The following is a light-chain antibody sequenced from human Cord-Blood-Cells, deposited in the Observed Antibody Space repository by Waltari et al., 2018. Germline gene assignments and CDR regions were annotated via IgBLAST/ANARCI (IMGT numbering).Light chain of an antibody. Sequence: SYVLTQPPSVSVAPGKTARITCGGNNIGSKSVHWYQQKPGQAPVLVVYDASDRPSGIPERFSSSNSGSTATVTISRVEAGDEADYYCQLWDSSSDHVVFGGGTKLTVL. CDR2: DAS. CDR3: QLWDSSSDHVV. CDR1: NIGSKS. J-gene: IGLJ2*01. V-gene: IGLV3-21*03.